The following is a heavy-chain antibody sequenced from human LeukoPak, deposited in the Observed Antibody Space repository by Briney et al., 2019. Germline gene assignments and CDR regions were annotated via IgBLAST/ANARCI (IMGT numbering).Heavy chain of an antibody. V-gene: IGHV1-18*01. CDR3: ARADIRAIASSGWYGFDY. CDR1: GYTFTSYG. Sequence: GASVKVSCKASGYTFTSYGISWVLQAPGQGLEWMGWISGYNGNTNYAQKLQGRVTMTTDTSTNTAYMELRSLRSDDTAVYYCARADIRAIASSGWYGFDYWGQGTLVTVSS. D-gene: IGHD6-19*01. CDR2: ISGYNGNT. J-gene: IGHJ4*02.